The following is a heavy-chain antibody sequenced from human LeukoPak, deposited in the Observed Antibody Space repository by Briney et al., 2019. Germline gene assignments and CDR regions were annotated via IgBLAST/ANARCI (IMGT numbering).Heavy chain of an antibody. CDR1: GFTFSSYA. Sequence: GGSLRLSCAASGFTFSSYAMSWVRQAPGKGLDWVSNISASGGSTYYADSVEGRFTIFRDNSKNTLYLQMNSLRAEDTAVYYCARASQAVAGLFDYWGQGTLVTVSS. J-gene: IGHJ4*02. CDR2: ISASGGST. V-gene: IGHV3-23*01. CDR3: ARASQAVAGLFDY. D-gene: IGHD6-19*01.